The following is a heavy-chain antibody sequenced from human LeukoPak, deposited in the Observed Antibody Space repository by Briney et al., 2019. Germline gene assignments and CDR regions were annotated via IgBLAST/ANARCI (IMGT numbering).Heavy chain of an antibody. Sequence: GGSLRLSCAASGFTFSSYGMHWVRQAPGKGLVWVSRVNNDGSGTIYADSVKGRLTISRDNAKNTLYLEMNSLRAEDTAIYYCTRGGAAATFDFWGQGTLVTVSS. J-gene: IGHJ4*02. CDR2: VNNDGSGT. D-gene: IGHD6-13*01. CDR1: GFTFSSYG. CDR3: TRGGAAATFDF. V-gene: IGHV3-74*01.